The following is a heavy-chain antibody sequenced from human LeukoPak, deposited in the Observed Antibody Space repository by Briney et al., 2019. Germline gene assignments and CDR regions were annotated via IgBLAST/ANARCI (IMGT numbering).Heavy chain of an antibody. CDR1: GFTLSTYS. D-gene: IGHD6-19*01. J-gene: IGHJ4*02. Sequence: GGSLRLTCAASGFTLSTYSMNWVRQAPGKGLEWVSSISISVGFISYADSVKGRFTISRDNAKNSLYLQMNSLIVEDTAVYYCARAGSHSRGLDYWGQGTLVTVSS. CDR2: ISISVGFI. CDR3: ARAGSHSRGLDY. V-gene: IGHV3-21*01.